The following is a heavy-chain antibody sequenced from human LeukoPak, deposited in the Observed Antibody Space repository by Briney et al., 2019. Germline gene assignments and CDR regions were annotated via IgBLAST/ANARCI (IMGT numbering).Heavy chain of an antibody. J-gene: IGHJ4*02. D-gene: IGHD5-24*01. CDR3: AGVEMATAGGFDY. Sequence: PSETLSLTCTVSGGSISSYYWSWIRQPPGKGLEWIGYIYYSGSTNYNPSLKSRVTISVDTSKNQFSLKLSSVAAADTAVYYCAGVEMATAGGFDYWGQGTLVTVSS. V-gene: IGHV4-59*08. CDR2: IYYSGST. CDR1: GGSISSYY.